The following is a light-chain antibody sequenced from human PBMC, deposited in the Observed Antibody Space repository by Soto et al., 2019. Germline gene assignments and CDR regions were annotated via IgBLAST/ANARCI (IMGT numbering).Light chain of an antibody. CDR3: QQYNSYLIT. J-gene: IGKJ5*01. CDR1: QSISSW. V-gene: IGKV1-5*01. CDR2: DGS. Sequence: DIQMTQSPSTLSASVGDRVTITCRASQSISSWLAWYQQKPGKAPKVLIYDGSTLQSGVPSRFSGRGSGTEFTLTISSLQPDDFATYYCQQYNSYLITFGQGTRLE.